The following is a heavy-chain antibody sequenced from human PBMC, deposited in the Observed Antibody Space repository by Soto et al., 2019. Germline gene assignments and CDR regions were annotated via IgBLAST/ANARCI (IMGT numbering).Heavy chain of an antibody. D-gene: IGHD3-10*01. Sequence: QVQLQESGPGLVKPSETLSLTCTVSGGSISTYYWSWVRQPPGKGLEWLGYIYYDGSTNYNPSLKHRVTTSVDTSKNHSSLRVNSVTAADTALYYGVRAGLGKTWYFDVWGRGTLVSVSS. CDR2: IYYDGST. V-gene: IGHV4-59*01. J-gene: IGHJ2*01. CDR1: GGSISTYY. CDR3: VRAGLGKTWYFDV.